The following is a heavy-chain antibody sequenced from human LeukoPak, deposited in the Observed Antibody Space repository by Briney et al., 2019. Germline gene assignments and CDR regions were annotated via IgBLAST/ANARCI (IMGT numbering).Heavy chain of an antibody. Sequence: SATLSLTCAVSHFSISSGYYWGWIRQPPGKGLEWVATISHSGNTYFNPSLQSRFTVSLDTSKNQFSLNVTSVKAADTAMYYCTRGTLHLDTWGQGTLLIVSS. J-gene: IGHJ5*02. CDR2: ISHSGNT. CDR1: HFSISSGYY. V-gene: IGHV4-38-2*01. CDR3: TRGTLHLDT. D-gene: IGHD2-15*01.